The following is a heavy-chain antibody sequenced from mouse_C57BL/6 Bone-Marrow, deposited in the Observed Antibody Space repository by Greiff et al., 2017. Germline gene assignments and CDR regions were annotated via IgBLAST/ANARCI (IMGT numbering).Heavy chain of an antibody. CDR2: ISSGGSYT. CDR3: ARQNYYSYYYAMDY. V-gene: IGHV5-6*01. D-gene: IGHD2-12*01. CDR1: GFTFSSYG. Sequence: EVKLVESGGDLVKPGGSLKLSCAASGFTFSSYGMSWVRQTPDKRLEWVATISSGGSYTYYPDSVKGRFTIYRDNAKNTLYLQMSSLKSEVTAMYYCARQNYYSYYYAMDYWGQGTSVTVST. J-gene: IGHJ4*01.